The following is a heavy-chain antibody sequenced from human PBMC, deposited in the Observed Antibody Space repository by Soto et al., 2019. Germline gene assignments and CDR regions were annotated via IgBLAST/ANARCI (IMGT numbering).Heavy chain of an antibody. J-gene: IGHJ6*02. CDR1: GYTFTSYY. CDR3: ARALRITGTIGNYYGMDV. CDR2: INPSGGST. V-gene: IGHV1-46*01. D-gene: IGHD1-7*01. Sequence: GASVKVSCKASGYTFTSYYMHWVRQAPGQGLEWMGIINPSGGSTSYAQKFQGRVTMTRDTSTSTVYMELSSLRSEDTAVYYCARALRITGTIGNYYGMDVWGQGTTVTVSS.